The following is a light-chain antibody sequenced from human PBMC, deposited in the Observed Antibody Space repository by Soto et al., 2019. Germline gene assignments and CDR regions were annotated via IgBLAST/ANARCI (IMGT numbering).Light chain of an antibody. CDR3: QQVESYPST. CDR2: AAS. CDR1: QGISSY. J-gene: IGKJ4*01. V-gene: IGKV1-9*01. Sequence: IQLTQSPSSLSASAGDRVTITCRAIQGISSYLAWCQQKPGKARNLLIYAASSLQSGVPSRFSGSGFGTDFTLTITSLQPEDFATYYCQQVESYPSTFGGGTKVDIK.